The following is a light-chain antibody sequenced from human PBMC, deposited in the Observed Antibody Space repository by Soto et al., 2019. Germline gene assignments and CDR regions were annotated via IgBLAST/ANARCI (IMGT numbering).Light chain of an antibody. CDR2: GAS. V-gene: IGKV3-20*01. Sequence: EIVLTQSPGTLSLSPGERATLSCRASQSVSSSYLAWYQQKPGQAPRLLIYGASSRATVIPVRFSGSGSGTDFTLTISRLEAVDFAVYYCQRYGSPPGTFGQGTNVEIK. CDR1: QSVSSSY. J-gene: IGKJ1*01. CDR3: QRYGSPPGT.